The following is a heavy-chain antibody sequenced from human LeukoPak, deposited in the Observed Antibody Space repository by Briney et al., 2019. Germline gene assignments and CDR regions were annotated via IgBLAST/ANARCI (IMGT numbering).Heavy chain of an antibody. V-gene: IGHV4-61*02. Sequence: SQTLSLTCTVSGGSISSGGFYWSWIRQPAGKGLEWIGRIYTTGRTNYNPSLKSRVTISVDTSKNQFSLKLSSVTAADTAVYYCARGAVVVPNWFDPWGQGTLVTVSS. J-gene: IGHJ5*02. D-gene: IGHD2-2*01. CDR2: IYTTGRT. CDR3: ARGAVVVPNWFDP. CDR1: GGSISSGGFY.